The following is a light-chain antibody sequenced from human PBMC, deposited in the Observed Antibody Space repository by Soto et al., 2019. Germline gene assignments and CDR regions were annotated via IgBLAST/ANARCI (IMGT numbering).Light chain of an antibody. J-gene: IGKJ5*01. V-gene: IGKV1-39*01. CDR2: AVS. CDR1: QSISSY. Sequence: DIQVTQVPSTLSASVGDSVTITCRASQSISSYLNWDLQRPGKAPKRLIYAVSSLQSGGPSRFSGSGSGTDFTLTITSLQPEDLATYYCLESSSALTLGQGTRLEIK. CDR3: LESSSALT.